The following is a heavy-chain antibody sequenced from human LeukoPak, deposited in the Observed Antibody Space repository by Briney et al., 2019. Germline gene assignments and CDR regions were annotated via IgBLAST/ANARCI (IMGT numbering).Heavy chain of an antibody. D-gene: IGHD1-26*01. CDR2: ISYDGSNK. CDR1: GFIFGSYE. Sequence: GGSLRLSCAASGFIFGSYEMNWVRQAPGKGLEWVAVISYDGSNKYYADSVKGRFTISRDNSKNTLYLQMNSLRAEDTAVYYCAKVVGSYSPAFDIWGQGTMVTVSS. V-gene: IGHV3-30*18. CDR3: AKVVGSYSPAFDI. J-gene: IGHJ3*02.